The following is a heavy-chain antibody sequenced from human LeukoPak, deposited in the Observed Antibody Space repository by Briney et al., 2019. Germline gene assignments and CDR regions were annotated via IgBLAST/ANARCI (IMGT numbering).Heavy chain of an antibody. V-gene: IGHV3-30-3*01. Sequence: GGSLSLSCAAYGFTFSSYDMHWVRQAPGKGLEWVAVISYDGSNKYYADPVKGRFTSSRDNSKNTLYLQMNGLRAEDTAVDYCARERVGAGAFDIWGQGTMVTVSS. CDR2: ISYDGSNK. J-gene: IGHJ3*02. CDR3: ARERVGAGAFDI. CDR1: GFTFSSYD. D-gene: IGHD1-26*01.